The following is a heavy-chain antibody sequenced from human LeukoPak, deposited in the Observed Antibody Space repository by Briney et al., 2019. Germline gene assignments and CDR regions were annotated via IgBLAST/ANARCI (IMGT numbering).Heavy chain of an antibody. CDR1: GFTFSSYG. CDR2: ISGSGGST. D-gene: IGHD3-22*01. V-gene: IGHV3-23*01. J-gene: IGHJ4*02. Sequence: GGTLRLSCAASGFTFSSYGMSWVRQAPGKGLEWVSAISGSGGSTYYADSVKGRFTISRDNSKNTQYLQMNSLRAEDTAVYYCAKGKAYYYDSSGHRYFDYWGQGTLVTVSS. CDR3: AKGKAYYYDSSGHRYFDY.